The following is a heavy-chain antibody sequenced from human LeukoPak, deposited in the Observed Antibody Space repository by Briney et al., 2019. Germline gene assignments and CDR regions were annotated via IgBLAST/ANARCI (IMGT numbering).Heavy chain of an antibody. J-gene: IGHJ3*02. D-gene: IGHD7-27*01. CDR2: IYSGGST. CDR1: GFIFSTTY. Sequence: SGGSLRLSCAASGFIFSTTYMSWVRQAPGKGLEWVSIIYSGGSTYYAHSVKGRFTISRDNSKNTVYLQMNSLRAEDTAVYYCARDLGTNDAFDIWGQGTMLTVSS. V-gene: IGHV3-53*01. CDR3: ARDLGTNDAFDI.